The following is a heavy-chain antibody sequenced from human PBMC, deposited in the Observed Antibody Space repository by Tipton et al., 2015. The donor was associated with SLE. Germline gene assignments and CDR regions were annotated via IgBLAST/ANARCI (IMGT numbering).Heavy chain of an antibody. J-gene: IGHJ2*01. CDR3: AREVGAARPFDL. CDR2: IYHSGST. Sequence: TLSLTCTVSGGSIGSSNWWSWVRQPPGKGLEWIGEIYHSGSTNYNPSLKSRVTISVDKSKNQFSLKLSSVTAADTAVYYCAREVGAARPFDLWGRGTLVTVSS. CDR1: GGSIGSSNW. D-gene: IGHD6-6*01. V-gene: IGHV4-4*02.